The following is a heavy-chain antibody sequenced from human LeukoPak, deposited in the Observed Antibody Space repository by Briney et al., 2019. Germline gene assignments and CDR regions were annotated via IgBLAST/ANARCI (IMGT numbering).Heavy chain of an antibody. D-gene: IGHD3-9*01. CDR1: GFIFSDRY. J-gene: IGHJ4*02. CDR3: ARETGWLFDY. V-gene: IGHV3-11*04. CDR2: ISPDGTNI. Sequence: GGSLRLSCVAAGFIFSDRYMSWIRQAPGKGMEWVAYISPDGTNIHYADSVKGRFTISRDNAKNSLFLQVNSLRAEDTAVYYCARETGWLFDYWGQGTLVIVSS.